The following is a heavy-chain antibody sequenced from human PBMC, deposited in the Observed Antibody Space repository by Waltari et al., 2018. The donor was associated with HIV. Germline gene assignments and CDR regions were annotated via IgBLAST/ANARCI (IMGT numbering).Heavy chain of an antibody. Sequence: EVQLLESGGGLVQPGGSLRLSCAASGFTFSSYAMSWVRQAPGRGLGWVSCISGSGGSTYYADSVKGRFTISRDNSKNTLYLQMNSLRAEDTAVYYCAKDNRDPLGTLWYWGQGTLVTVSS. CDR1: GFTFSSYA. D-gene: IGHD2-21*01. V-gene: IGHV3-23*01. CDR3: AKDNRDPLGTLWY. CDR2: ISGSGGST. J-gene: IGHJ4*02.